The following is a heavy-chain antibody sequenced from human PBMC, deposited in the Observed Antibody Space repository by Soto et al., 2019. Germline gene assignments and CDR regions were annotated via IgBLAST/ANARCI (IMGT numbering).Heavy chain of an antibody. CDR2: IHSDGSST. Sequence: EVQLVESEGGLVQRGGSLRLSSAASGFTFNYYWMHWVRQAPGQGLVWVSHIHSDGSSTTYADSVKGRFTISRDNAKNTLYLQMNSLRAEDTAVYYCARGDKGGFDLWGQGTTVTVSS. J-gene: IGHJ3*01. CDR3: ARGDKGGFDL. D-gene: IGHD2-21*02. V-gene: IGHV3-74*01. CDR1: GFTFNYYW.